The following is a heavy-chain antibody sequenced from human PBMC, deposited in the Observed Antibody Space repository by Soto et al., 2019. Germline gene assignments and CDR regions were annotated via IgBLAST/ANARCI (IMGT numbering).Heavy chain of an antibody. CDR1: GFTFSSYS. CDR3: ARDFGFPSESLTLYYYYYGMDV. D-gene: IGHD2-21*01. J-gene: IGHJ6*02. Sequence: PGGSLRLSCAASGFTFSSYSVNWVRQAPGKGLEWVSSISSSSSYIYYADSVKGRFTISRDNAKNSLYLQMNSLRAEDTAVYYCARDFGFPSESLTLYYYYYGMDVWGQGTTVTVSS. V-gene: IGHV3-21*01. CDR2: ISSSSSYI.